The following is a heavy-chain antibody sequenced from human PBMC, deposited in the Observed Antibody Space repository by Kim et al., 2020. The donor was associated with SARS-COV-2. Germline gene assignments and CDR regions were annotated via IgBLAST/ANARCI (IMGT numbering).Heavy chain of an antibody. J-gene: IGHJ5*02. CDR3: ARGGYGDYGWFDP. CDR2: INPNSGGT. Sequence: ASVKVSCKASGYTFTGYYMHWVRQAPGQGLEWMGWINPNSGGTNYAQKFQGRVTMTRDTSISTAYMELSRLTSDDTAVYYCARGGYGDYGWFDPWGQGTLVTVSS. D-gene: IGHD4-17*01. V-gene: IGHV1-2*02. CDR1: GYTFTGYY.